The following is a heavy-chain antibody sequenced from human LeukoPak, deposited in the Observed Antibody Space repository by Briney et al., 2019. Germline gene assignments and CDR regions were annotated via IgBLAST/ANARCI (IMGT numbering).Heavy chain of an antibody. V-gene: IGHV5-51*01. Sequence: GESLKISCKGSGYSFSSYWIGWVRQMPGKGLEWMGIIYPGDSDTTYSPSFEGQVTISADKSISTAYLQWSSLKASDTAMYYCAGRYCSSTRCYRAFDIWGQGTMVTVSS. D-gene: IGHD2-2*02. CDR3: AGRYCSSTRCYRAFDI. CDR1: GYSFSSYW. CDR2: IYPGDSDT. J-gene: IGHJ3*02.